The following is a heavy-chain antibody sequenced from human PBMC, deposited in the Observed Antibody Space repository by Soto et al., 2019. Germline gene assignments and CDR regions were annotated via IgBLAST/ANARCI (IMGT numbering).Heavy chain of an antibody. CDR3: ARRGKKSFYYYMDV. V-gene: IGHV4-59*08. J-gene: IGHJ6*03. Sequence: QVQLQESGPGLVKPSETLSLTCTVSGGSISSYYWTWVRQSPGKGLEWIGYVFSSGSTNYNPSLESRVTISRDTSKNQLSLKVSSVTAADTAVYYCARRGKKSFYYYMDVWGKGTTVTVSS. CDR1: GGSISSYY. CDR2: VFSSGST.